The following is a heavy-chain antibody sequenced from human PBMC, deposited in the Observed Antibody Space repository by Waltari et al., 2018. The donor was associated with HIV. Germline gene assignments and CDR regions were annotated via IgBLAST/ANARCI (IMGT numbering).Heavy chain of an antibody. Sequence: QVQLVPSGAAAKPPGASLSVPCTASGYPFTALYVPWFHQAPGQWLEWMGCINPNRCGTNYAQKFQGRVNMTRDTSTSTAYMELGRLRSDDTAVYYCARGGIVITMIVVALGAFDIWGQGTMVTVSS. CDR1: GYPFTALY. V-gene: IGHV1-2*02. CDR3: ARGGIVITMIVVALGAFDI. D-gene: IGHD3-22*01. CDR2: INPNRCGT. J-gene: IGHJ3*02.